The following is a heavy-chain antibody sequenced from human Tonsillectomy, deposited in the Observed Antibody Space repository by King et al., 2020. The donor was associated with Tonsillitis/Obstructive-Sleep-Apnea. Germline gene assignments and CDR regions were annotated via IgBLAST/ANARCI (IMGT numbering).Heavy chain of an antibody. J-gene: IGHJ4*02. D-gene: IGHD3-16*01. Sequence: VQLMESGGGLIKPGGSLRLSCAASGFTFSNAWMSWVRQAPGKGLEWVGRVKSKTDGGTTDYAAPVKGRFTISREDSKDMLYLQMSSLKTEDTAVYYCTTDFVEGGVVVDYWGQGTLVTVSS. CDR1: GFTFSNAW. CDR2: VKSKTDGGTT. CDR3: TTDFVEGGVVVDY. V-gene: IGHV3-15*01.